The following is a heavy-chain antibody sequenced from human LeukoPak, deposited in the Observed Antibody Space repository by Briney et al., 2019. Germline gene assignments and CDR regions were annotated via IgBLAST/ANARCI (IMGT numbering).Heavy chain of an antibody. V-gene: IGHV3-53*01. D-gene: IGHD5-18*01. J-gene: IGHJ4*02. CDR3: AKDGPVDTAMAYY. CDR1: GFTVSSNY. Sequence: GGSLRLSCAASGFTVSSNYMSWVRQAPGKGLEWVSVIYSGGSTYYADSVKGRFTISRDNSKNTLYLQMNSLRAEDTAVYYCAKDGPVDTAMAYYWGQGTLVTVSS. CDR2: IYSGGST.